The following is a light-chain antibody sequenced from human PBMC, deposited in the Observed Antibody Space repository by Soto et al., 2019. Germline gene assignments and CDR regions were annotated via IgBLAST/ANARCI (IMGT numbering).Light chain of an antibody. J-gene: IGKJ1*01. V-gene: IGKV3-11*01. CDR3: QQRSNWLRT. Sequence: IVLTHSPATLSLSKGKRATLSSRASQNISNYLIWYQQKPGQAHRLFIYDVSNRATGIPARFSGSGSGTDFTLTISSLEPEDFAVYYCQQRSNWLRTFGQGTKVDIK. CDR2: DVS. CDR1: QNISNY.